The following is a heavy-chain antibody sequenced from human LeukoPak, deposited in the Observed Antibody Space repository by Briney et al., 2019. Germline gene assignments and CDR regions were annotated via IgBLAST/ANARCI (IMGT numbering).Heavy chain of an antibody. V-gene: IGHV1-69*02. CDR1: GGTFSSYT. Sequence: ASVKVSCKASGGTFSSYTISWVRQAPGQGLEWMGRIIPILGIANYAQKFQGRVTITADKSTSTAYMELSSLRSEDTAVYYCARTLPYSSSSFVYFDYWGQGTLVTVSS. CDR3: ARTLPYSSSSFVYFDY. CDR2: IIPILGIA. D-gene: IGHD6-6*01. J-gene: IGHJ4*02.